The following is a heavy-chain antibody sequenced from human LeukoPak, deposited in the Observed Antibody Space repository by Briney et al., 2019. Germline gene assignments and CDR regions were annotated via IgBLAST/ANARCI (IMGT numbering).Heavy chain of an antibody. Sequence: SETLSLTCTVSGGSISGYYWSWIRQPPGKGLEWIGYIYYSGSTNYNPSLKSRVTISVDAPKNQFSLKLSSVTAADTAVYYCARVPLYSGTYYFDYWGQGTLVTVSS. CDR1: GGSISGYY. D-gene: IGHD1-26*01. CDR3: ARVPLYSGTYYFDY. J-gene: IGHJ4*02. CDR2: IYYSGST. V-gene: IGHV4-59*01.